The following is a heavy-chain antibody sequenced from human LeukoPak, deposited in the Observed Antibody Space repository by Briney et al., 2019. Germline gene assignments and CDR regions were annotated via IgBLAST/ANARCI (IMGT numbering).Heavy chain of an antibody. V-gene: IGHV4-39*01. CDR2: IYYSGST. J-gene: IGHJ6*02. CDR3: ATMNNYYGMDV. CDR1: GGSISSSSYY. D-gene: IGHD3-22*01. Sequence: SETLSLTCTVSGGSISSSSYYWGWIRQPPGKGLEGIGSIYYSGSTYYNPSLKKRVTISVYTSKNQFSLKLSSVTAADTAVYYCATMNNYYGMDVWGQGTTVTVSS.